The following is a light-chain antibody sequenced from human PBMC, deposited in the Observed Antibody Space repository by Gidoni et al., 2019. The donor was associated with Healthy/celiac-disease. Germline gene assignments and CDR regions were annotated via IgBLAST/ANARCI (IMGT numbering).Light chain of an antibody. V-gene: IGLV3-1*01. CDR1: KLGDKY. CDR3: QAWDSSTAV. Sequence: SSELTPPPSVSVSPGQTASITCSGDKLGDKYACWYQQKPDQSPVLVIYQDSKRPSGIPERFSGSNSGNTATLTISGTQAMDEADYYCQAWDSSTAVFGGGTKLTVL. J-gene: IGLJ2*01. CDR2: QDS.